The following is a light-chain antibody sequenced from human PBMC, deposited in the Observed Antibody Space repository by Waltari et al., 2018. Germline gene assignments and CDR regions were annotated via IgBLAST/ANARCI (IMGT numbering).Light chain of an antibody. CDR3: QQYYEWQT. CDR2: DVS. Sequence: DIVMTQSPAVLSVSPGPRPTLSCRASETVTSHLAWYQQKPGQAPRLLIYDVSTRAAGIPARFSGSGSETEFTLTVTSLQSEDCAVYYCQQYYEWQTFGPGTKVEIK. J-gene: IGKJ1*01. CDR1: ETVTSH. V-gene: IGKV3D-15*01.